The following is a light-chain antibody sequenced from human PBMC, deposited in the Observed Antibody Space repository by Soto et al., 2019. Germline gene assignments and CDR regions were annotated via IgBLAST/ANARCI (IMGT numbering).Light chain of an antibody. J-gene: IGKJ1*01. CDR2: GAS. V-gene: IGKV3-15*01. CDR1: QSVSSN. Sequence: EILMTQSPATLSVSPGERATLSCRASQSVSSNLAWYQQKPGQAPRLLMYGASTRATGIPARFSGSGSGTEFTFTISSLQSEDSAVYYCQQYNNWPWTFGQGTKV. CDR3: QQYNNWPWT.